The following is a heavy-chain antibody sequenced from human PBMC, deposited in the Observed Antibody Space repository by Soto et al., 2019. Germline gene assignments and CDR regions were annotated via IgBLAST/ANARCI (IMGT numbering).Heavy chain of an antibody. J-gene: IGHJ4*02. CDR3: VKAWYNDVSGYYFDY. CDR2: IKEDGSGK. Sequence: EVQLVESGGGLVQPGGSLRLSCAASGFTFSSYWMTWVRQAPGKGLEWVANIKEDGSGKYYVDSVKGRFTISRDNTKNSLYLQLNSLRAEDTATYYCVKAWYNDVSGYYFDYWGQGTLVTVSS. D-gene: IGHD3-10*01. CDR1: GFTFSSYW. V-gene: IGHV3-7*01.